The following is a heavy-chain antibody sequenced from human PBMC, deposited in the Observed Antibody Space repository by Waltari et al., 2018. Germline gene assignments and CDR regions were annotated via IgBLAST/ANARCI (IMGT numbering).Heavy chain of an antibody. CDR3: ARTMSTWGYGDYYFDY. CDR1: GGSFSNYY. Sequence: QVQLQESGPGLVEPSETLSLTSNVSGGSFSNYYWSWIRQPPGKGLEWIGYVSYIGSTTYNPSLQSRVTISIDTSEQQFSLKLTSVTPADTAVYYCARTMSTWGYGDYYFDYWGQGTLVTVSS. CDR2: VSYIGST. D-gene: IGHD7-27*01. J-gene: IGHJ4*02. V-gene: IGHV4-59*01.